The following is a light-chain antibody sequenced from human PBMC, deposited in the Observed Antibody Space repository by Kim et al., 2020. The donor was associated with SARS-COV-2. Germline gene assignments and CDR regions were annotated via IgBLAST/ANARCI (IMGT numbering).Light chain of an antibody. J-gene: IGLJ2*01. Sequence: VALRQTGRITSQGDSLRSYDATWYQQKRGQDPIVVIYGKKNRPSGIPDRFSGSSSGNTASLTITGTQAGDEADYYCNSRDSNDNVVFGGGTKLTVL. CDR1: SLRSYD. CDR2: GKK. V-gene: IGLV3-19*01. CDR3: NSRDSNDNVV.